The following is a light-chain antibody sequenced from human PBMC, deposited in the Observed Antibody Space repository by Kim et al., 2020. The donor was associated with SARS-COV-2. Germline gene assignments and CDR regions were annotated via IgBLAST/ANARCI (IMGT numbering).Light chain of an antibody. CDR3: AAWDDSLNALV. CDR2: YDD. J-gene: IGLJ2*01. V-gene: IGLV1-36*01. CDR1: SSNIGSNS. Sequence: RQRVTISCSGSSSNIGSNSVSWYQHVPGKAPKLVIYYDDLVPSGASDRFSGSKYGTSASLAITGLQSEDEADYYCAAWDDSLNALVFGGGTQLTVL.